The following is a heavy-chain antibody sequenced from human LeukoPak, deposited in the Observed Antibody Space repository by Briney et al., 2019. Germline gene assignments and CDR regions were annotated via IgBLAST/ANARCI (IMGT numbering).Heavy chain of an antibody. D-gene: IGHD3-22*01. Sequence: PGGSLRLSCAASGFTFSSYGMHWVRQAPDKGLEWVAVISYDGSNKYYADSVKGRFTISRDNSKNTLYLQMNSLRAEDTAVYYCARDRGYYDSSGYRYYFDYWGQGTLVTVSS. V-gene: IGHV3-30*03. CDR1: GFTFSSYG. CDR2: ISYDGSNK. CDR3: ARDRGYYDSSGYRYYFDY. J-gene: IGHJ4*02.